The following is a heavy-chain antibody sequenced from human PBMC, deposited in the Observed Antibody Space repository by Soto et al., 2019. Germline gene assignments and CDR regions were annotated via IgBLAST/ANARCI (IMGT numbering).Heavy chain of an antibody. D-gene: IGHD6-6*01. V-gene: IGHV1-2*02. J-gene: IGHJ6*02. CDR1: GYTFTGYY. CDR3: ARGSSSYYDYGMDV. Sequence: ASVKVSCKASGYTFTGYYMHWVRQAPGQGLEWMGWINPNSGGTNYAQKFQGRVTMTRDTSISTAYMELSRLRSDDTAVYFCARGSSSYYDYGMDVWGQGTTVTVSS. CDR2: INPNSGGT.